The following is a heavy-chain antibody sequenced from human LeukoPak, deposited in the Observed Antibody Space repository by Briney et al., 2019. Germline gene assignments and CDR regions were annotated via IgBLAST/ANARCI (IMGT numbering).Heavy chain of an antibody. V-gene: IGHV1-18*01. CDR1: GYTFTSYG. CDR2: ISAYNGNT. J-gene: IGHJ4*02. Sequence: ASVKVSCKASGYTFTSYGISWVRQAPGQGLEWMGWISAYNGNTNYAQKLQGRVTMTTDTSTSTAYMELSSLRSEDTAVYYCASRSPIAVAGQFDYWGQGTLVTVSS. CDR3: ASRSPIAVAGQFDY. D-gene: IGHD6-19*01.